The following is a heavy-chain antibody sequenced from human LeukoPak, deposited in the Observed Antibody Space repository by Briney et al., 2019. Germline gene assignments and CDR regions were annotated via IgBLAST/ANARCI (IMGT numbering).Heavy chain of an antibody. Sequence: SETLSLTCTTSGVSISRFYGSWVRQPPGKGLEWIGNIYSGVPTYFNPSLNSRVIISVDTSKNQFSLTLTSVTAADTAMYYCVQTTGWPGFDYWGQGILVTVSS. CDR2: IYSGVPT. J-gene: IGHJ4*02. D-gene: IGHD1-1*01. CDR3: VQTTGWPGFDY. CDR1: GVSISRFY. V-gene: IGHV4-4*09.